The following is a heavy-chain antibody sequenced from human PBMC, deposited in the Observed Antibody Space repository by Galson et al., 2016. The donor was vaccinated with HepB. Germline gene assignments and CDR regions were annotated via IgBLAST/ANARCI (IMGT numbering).Heavy chain of an antibody. CDR1: GFSVSSHY. Sequence: SLRLSCAASGFSVSSHYLSWVRQAPGKGREWVSVIFSAGTTYYADPVKGRFTISRDNSKNTLYLQMNSLRAEDTAVYYCARDSGSVSFDHWGQGTLVTVSS. CDR3: ARDSGSVSFDH. CDR2: IFSAGTT. J-gene: IGHJ4*02. V-gene: IGHV3-53*01. D-gene: IGHD1-26*01.